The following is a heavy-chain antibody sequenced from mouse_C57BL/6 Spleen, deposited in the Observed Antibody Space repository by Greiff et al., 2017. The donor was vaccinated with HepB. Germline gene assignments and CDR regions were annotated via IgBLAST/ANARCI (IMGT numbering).Heavy chain of an antibody. Sequence: VQLQQSGAELVRPGASVKLSCTASGFNIKDDYMHWVKQRPEQGLEWIGWIDPENGDTEYASKFQGKATITADTSSNTAYLQLSSLTSEDTAVYYCTKVDGYDGPFAYWGQGTTLTVSS. CDR1: GFNIKDDY. CDR2: IDPENGDT. V-gene: IGHV14-4*01. D-gene: IGHD2-2*01. CDR3: TKVDGYDGPFAY. J-gene: IGHJ2*01.